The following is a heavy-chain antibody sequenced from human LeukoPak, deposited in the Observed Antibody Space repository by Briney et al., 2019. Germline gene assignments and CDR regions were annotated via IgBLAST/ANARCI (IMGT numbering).Heavy chain of an antibody. CDR2: ISYDGSNK. V-gene: IGHV3-30*18. CDR1: GFTFSSYG. J-gene: IGHJ3*02. D-gene: IGHD3-22*01. CDR3: AKGPSAPYYYDSSGYYYGAFDI. Sequence: GGSLRLSCAASGFTFSSYGMHWVRQAPGKGLEWVAVISYDGSNKYYADSVKGRFTISRDNSKNTLYLQMNSLRAEDTAVYYCAKGPSAPYYYDSSGYYYGAFDIWGQGTMVTVSS.